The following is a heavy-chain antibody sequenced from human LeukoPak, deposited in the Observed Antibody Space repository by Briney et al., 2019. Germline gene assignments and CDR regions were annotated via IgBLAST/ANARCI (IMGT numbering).Heavy chain of an antibody. Sequence: GGSLRLSCAASGFTFSSYAMSWVRQAPGKGLEWVSAVSGSGGSTYYADSVKGRFTISRDNSKNTLYLQMNSLRAEDTAVYYCAKDPLGYCSSTSCYVYWGQGTLVTVSS. CDR3: AKDPLGYCSSTSCYVY. CDR1: GFTFSSYA. CDR2: VSGSGGST. J-gene: IGHJ4*02. D-gene: IGHD2-2*01. V-gene: IGHV3-23*01.